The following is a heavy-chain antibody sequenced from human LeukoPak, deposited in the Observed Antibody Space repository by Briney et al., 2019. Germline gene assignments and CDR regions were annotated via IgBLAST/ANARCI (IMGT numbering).Heavy chain of an antibody. CDR3: ARGSSWYDRWFDP. J-gene: IGHJ5*02. CDR1: GYTFTGYH. V-gene: IGHV1-8*03. CDR2: MNPNSGNT. Sequence: ASVKVSCKASGYTFTGYHIHWVRQAPGQGLEWMGWMNPNSGNTGYAQKFQGRVTITRNTSISTAYMELSSLRSEDTAVYYCARGSSWYDRWFDPWGQGTLVTVSS. D-gene: IGHD6-13*01.